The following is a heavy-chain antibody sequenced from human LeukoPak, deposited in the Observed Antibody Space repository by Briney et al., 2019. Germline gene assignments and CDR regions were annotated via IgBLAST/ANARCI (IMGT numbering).Heavy chain of an antibody. V-gene: IGHV3-23*01. CDR2: ISDSSLST. CDR3: ANARTVAAFYFDY. D-gene: IGHD6-19*01. Sequence: PGGSLRLSCAASGFSISNYAMSWVRQAPGKGLEWVSSISDSSLSTYYTDSVQGRFTVSRDTSKNTLYLQMNGLTAEDTAIYFCANARTVAAFYFDYWGQGTLVTVSS. J-gene: IGHJ4*02. CDR1: GFSISNYA.